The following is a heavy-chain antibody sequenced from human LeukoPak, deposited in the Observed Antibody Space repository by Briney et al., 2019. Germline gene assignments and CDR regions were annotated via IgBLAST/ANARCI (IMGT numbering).Heavy chain of an antibody. CDR3: ATLSGYQWDY. J-gene: IGHJ4*02. Sequence: GGSLRLSCVASGFSFSNYGMHWVRQAPGKGLEWVALIYYDATNKYYIDSVKGRFTISRDNSKNTLYLQMSSLRVEDTAVYYCATLSGYQWDYWGQGTLVTVSS. CDR1: GFSFSNYG. CDR2: IYYDATNK. V-gene: IGHV3-33*01. D-gene: IGHD3-22*01.